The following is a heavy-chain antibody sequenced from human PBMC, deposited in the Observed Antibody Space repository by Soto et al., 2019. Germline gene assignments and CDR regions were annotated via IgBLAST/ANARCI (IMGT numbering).Heavy chain of an antibody. J-gene: IGHJ6*02. Sequence: QVQLVQSGAEVKKPGSSVKVSCKASGGTFSSYAISWVRQAPGQGLEWMGGTIPIFGTANYAQKFQGRVTITADESTSTAYMELSSLRSEDTAVYYCARDGSGITIFGVPTYGMDVWGQGTTVTVSS. CDR1: GGTFSSYA. V-gene: IGHV1-69*12. CDR2: TIPIFGTA. D-gene: IGHD3-3*01. CDR3: ARDGSGITIFGVPTYGMDV.